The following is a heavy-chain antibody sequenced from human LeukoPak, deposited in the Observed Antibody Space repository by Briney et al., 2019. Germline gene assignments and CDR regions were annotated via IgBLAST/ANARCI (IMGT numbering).Heavy chain of an antibody. CDR2: INTYEGDT. D-gene: IGHD2-21*01. CDR1: GYTFTNYN. CDR3: AREFGHCFGDNCFYFFDT. Sequence: ASAKVSCKASGYTFTNYNISWVRQAPGQGLEWMGWINTYEGDTLYAQKLQGRVTMTADTSTNTAYMELRSLRFDDTAVYYCAREFGHCFGDNCFYFFDTWGQGFRVTVSS. J-gene: IGHJ4*02. V-gene: IGHV1-18*01.